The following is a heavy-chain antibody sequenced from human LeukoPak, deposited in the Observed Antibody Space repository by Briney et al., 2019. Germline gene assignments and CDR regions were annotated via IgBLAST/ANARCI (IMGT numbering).Heavy chain of an antibody. CDR3: TRALPYCSSTSCYRLGYYYGMDV. J-gene: IGHJ6*04. V-gene: IGHV3-49*04. Sequence: GRSLRLSCTASGFTFGDYAMSWVRQAPGKGLEGEGFIRSKAYGGPTEYAASVKGRFTISRDDSKSIAYLQMNSLKTEDTAVYYCTRALPYCSSTSCYRLGYYYGMDVWGKGTTVTVSS. CDR1: GFTFGDYA. D-gene: IGHD2-2*02. CDR2: IRSKAYGGPT.